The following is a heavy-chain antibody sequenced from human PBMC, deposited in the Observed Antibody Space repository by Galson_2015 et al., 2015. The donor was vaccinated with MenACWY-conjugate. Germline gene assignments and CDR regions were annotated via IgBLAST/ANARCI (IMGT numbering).Heavy chain of an antibody. CDR2: ISRGRVHT. V-gene: IGHV3-21*06. Sequence: SLRLSCAGPGFSFRNFGINLVRPAPGKGLEWVSTISRGRVHTYYRVSVEGRFNISRDNAQNLVFFQMSNLRVEDTAVYYCVASGWSILAGRPSFLDVWGKGTTVIVSS. CDR1: GFSFRNFG. J-gene: IGHJ6*04. CDR3: VASGWSILAGRPSFLDV. D-gene: IGHD6-19*01.